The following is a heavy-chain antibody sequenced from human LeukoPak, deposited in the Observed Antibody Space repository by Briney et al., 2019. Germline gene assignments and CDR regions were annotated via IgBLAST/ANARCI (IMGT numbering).Heavy chain of an antibody. CDR1: GFTFDDYA. CDR3: AKDISPTTMVRGANAFDI. V-gene: IGHV3-9*01. CDR2: ISWNSGSI. Sequence: GGSLRLSCAASGFTFDDYAMHWVRQAPGKGLEWVSGISWNSGSIGYADSVKGRFTISRDSAKNSLYLQMNSLRAEDTALYYCAKDISPTTMVRGANAFDIWGQGTMVTVSS. J-gene: IGHJ3*02. D-gene: IGHD3-10*01.